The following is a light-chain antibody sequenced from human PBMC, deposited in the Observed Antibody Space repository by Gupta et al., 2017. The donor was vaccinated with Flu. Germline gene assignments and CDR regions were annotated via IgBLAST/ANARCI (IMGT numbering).Light chain of an antibody. CDR1: QNIESW. Sequence: GARVTITCRASQNIESWLAWYQQRPGKAPRLLIYKASDLQNGVPSRFSGSGSETEFTLAISSLQPEDLATYYCQQYKNYPWTFGQGTKV. CDR2: KAS. J-gene: IGKJ1*01. V-gene: IGKV1-5*03. CDR3: QQYKNYPWT.